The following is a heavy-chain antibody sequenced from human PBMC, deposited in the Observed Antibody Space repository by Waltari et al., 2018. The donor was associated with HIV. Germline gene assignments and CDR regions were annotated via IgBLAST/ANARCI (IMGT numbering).Heavy chain of an antibody. CDR1: GFRFDDYA. J-gene: IGHJ5*02. CDR3: ARGPMYKWFDP. Sequence: EVQLVESGGDLVQPGGSLSLPCAASGFRFDDYAMHWVRQAPGKGLEWVSGISWRSGNIAYADSVRGRFTISRDNAKNSLYLRMNSLRPDDTGFYYCARGPMYKWFDPWGQGTLVTVSS. V-gene: IGHV3-9*01. CDR2: ISWRSGNI. D-gene: IGHD3-10*02.